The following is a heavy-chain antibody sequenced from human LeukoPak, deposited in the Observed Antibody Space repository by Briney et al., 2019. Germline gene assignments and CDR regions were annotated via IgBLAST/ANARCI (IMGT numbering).Heavy chain of an antibody. CDR1: GFTFSSYG. Sequence: GGSLRLSCAASGFTFSSYGMHWVRQAPGKGLEWVAVISYDGSNKYYADSVKGRFTISRDNSKNTLYLQMNSLRAEDTAVYYCEAGGFDYWGQGTLVTVSS. CDR3: EAGGFDY. V-gene: IGHV3-30*03. CDR2: ISYDGSNK. J-gene: IGHJ4*02. D-gene: IGHD3-16*01.